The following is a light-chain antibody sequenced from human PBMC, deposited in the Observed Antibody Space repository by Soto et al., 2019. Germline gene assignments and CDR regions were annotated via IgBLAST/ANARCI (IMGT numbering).Light chain of an antibody. V-gene: IGKV3-11*01. Sequence: EIVITQSPAIRSGSPGEKATLSCRASQSVASNLAWYQQKPGQAPRLLIYGASTRATGIPARFSGSGSGTDFTLTVSSLEPEDFAVYYCQQRSDWPLTFGGGTKVDIK. CDR1: QSVASN. J-gene: IGKJ4*01. CDR2: GAS. CDR3: QQRSDWPLT.